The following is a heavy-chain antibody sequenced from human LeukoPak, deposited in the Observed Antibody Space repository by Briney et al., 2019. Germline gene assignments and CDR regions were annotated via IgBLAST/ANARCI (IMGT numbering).Heavy chain of an antibody. Sequence: SEILSLTCAVSGGSISSSNWWSWVRQPPGKGLEWIGEIYHSGCTNYNPSLKSRVTISVDKSKNQFSLKLGSVTAADTAVYYCARAGVIVVVPAAMHDAFDIWGQGTMVTVSS. CDR2: IYHSGCT. D-gene: IGHD2-2*01. V-gene: IGHV4-4*02. CDR3: ARAGVIVVVPAAMHDAFDI. J-gene: IGHJ3*02. CDR1: GGSISSSNW.